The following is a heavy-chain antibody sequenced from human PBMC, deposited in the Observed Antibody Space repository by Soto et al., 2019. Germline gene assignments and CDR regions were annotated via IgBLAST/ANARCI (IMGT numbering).Heavy chain of an antibody. CDR2: ISFDGRNK. V-gene: IGHV3-30*04. CDR1: GGMFRGCG. D-gene: IGHD3-22*01. CDR3: ARDYYDSSGYYYVAGY. J-gene: IGHJ4*02. Sequence: GGSLRVSCAGSGGMFRGCGMLWVRQAPGKVLEWVAVISFDGRNKYYADSVKGRFTISRDNSKNTPYLQMNSLRAEDTAVYYCARDYYDSSGYYYVAGYWGQGTLVPVSS.